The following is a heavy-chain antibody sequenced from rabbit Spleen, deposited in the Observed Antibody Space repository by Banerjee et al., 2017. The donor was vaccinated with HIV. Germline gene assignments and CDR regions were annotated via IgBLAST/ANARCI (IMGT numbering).Heavy chain of an antibody. Sequence: QLKESGGGLVQPGGSLKLSCKASGFTPSSYYMNWVRQAPGKGLEWIGYIDPVFGITYYANWVNGRFSISRENAQNTVFLQMTSLTAADTATYFCARDTGTSFSSYGMDLWGPGTLVTVS. D-gene: IGHD8-1*01. CDR1: GFTPSSYY. CDR2: IDPVFGIT. V-gene: IGHV1S7*01. CDR3: ARDTGTSFSSYGMDL. J-gene: IGHJ6*01.